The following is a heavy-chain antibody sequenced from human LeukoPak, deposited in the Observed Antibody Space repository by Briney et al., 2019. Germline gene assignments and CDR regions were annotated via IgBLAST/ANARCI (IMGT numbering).Heavy chain of an antibody. CDR1: GFTFSSYG. CDR3: AKVLGEYSIRSKPLDT. V-gene: IGHV3-23*01. D-gene: IGHD6-13*01. J-gene: IGHJ5*02. Sequence: GGSLRLSCAASGFTFSSYGMSWVRQAPGKGLEWVSAISGSGGSTYYPDSVRGRFTVSRDNSKNTLYLQMNSLRPEDTAVYYCAKVLGEYSIRSKPLDTWGQGTLVTVSS. CDR2: ISGSGGST.